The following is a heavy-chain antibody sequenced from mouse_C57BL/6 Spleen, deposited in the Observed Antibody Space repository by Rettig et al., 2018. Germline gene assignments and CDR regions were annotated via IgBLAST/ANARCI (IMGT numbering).Heavy chain of an antibody. Sequence: MNWVKQSNGKSLEWIGVINPNYGTTSYNQKFKGKATLTVDQSSSTAYMQLNSLTSEDSAVYYCARNLGRGFAYWGQGTLVTVSA. J-gene: IGHJ3*01. D-gene: IGHD4-1*01. CDR3: ARNLGRGFAY. CDR2: INPNYGTT. V-gene: IGHV1-39*01.